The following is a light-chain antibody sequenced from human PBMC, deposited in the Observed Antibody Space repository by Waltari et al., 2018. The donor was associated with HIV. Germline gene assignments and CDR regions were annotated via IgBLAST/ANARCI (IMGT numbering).Light chain of an antibody. V-gene: IGKV3D-15*01. CDR3: QHYNKVLRSFT. CDR2: GAF. CDR1: QSVGNN. J-gene: IGKJ3*01. Sequence: EIVLTQSPATLSVSPGEGATLSCRASQSVGNNLAWYQQKPGLAPRLLIYGAFTRATGIPTRFSGSGSGTEFTLTISSLQSEDFAVYYCQHYNKVLRSFTFGPGTKVDI.